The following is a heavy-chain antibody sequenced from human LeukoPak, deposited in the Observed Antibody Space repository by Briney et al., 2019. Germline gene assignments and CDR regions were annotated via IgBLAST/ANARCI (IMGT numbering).Heavy chain of an antibody. Sequence: GGSVRLSCLASGFSFSNYAMSWVHQAPGKGLEWVSNAVSSSRLYEDSVKGRFSVSRDNSKNTLYLQMNSLRADDTAVYYCAKQRGALRENYYMDVWGKGTTVTVSS. CDR2: AVSSSR. J-gene: IGHJ6*03. V-gene: IGHV3-23*01. CDR1: GFSFSNYA. CDR3: AKQRGALRENYYMDV.